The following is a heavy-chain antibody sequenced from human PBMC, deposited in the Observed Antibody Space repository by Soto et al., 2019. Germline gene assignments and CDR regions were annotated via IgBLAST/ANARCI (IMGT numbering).Heavy chain of an antibody. CDR2: ISAYNGNT. V-gene: IGHV1-18*04. Sequence: SVKVSFKDSGYAFTSYGISWVRQAPGQGLEWMGWISAYNGNTNYAQKLQGRVTMTTDTSTSTAYMELRSLRSDDTAVYYCARDLQPYYDSSGLDYWGQGTLVTVSS. CDR1: GYAFTSYG. J-gene: IGHJ4*02. CDR3: ARDLQPYYDSSGLDY. D-gene: IGHD3-22*01.